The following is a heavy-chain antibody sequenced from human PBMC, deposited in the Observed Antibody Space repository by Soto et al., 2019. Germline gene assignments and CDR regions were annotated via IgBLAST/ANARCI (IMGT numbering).Heavy chain of an antibody. CDR2: ISSSSSTI. D-gene: IGHD3-10*01. CDR1: GFTFSSYS. Sequence: EVQLVESGGGLVRPGGSLRLSCAASGFTFSSYSMNWVRQAPGKGLEWVSYISSSSSTIYYADSVKGRFTISRDNAKNSLYLQMNSLRAEDTAVYYCARENARFGEYHLGYWGQGTLVTVSS. V-gene: IGHV3-48*01. CDR3: ARENARFGEYHLGY. J-gene: IGHJ4*02.